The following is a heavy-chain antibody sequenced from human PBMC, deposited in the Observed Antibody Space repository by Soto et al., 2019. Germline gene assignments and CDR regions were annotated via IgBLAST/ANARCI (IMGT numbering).Heavy chain of an antibody. D-gene: IGHD3-3*01. CDR2: ISSGSSYI. CDR1: GFTFSDYS. V-gene: IGHV3-21*01. CDR3: ARDYDFWRGQSYDH. Sequence: PGGSLRLSCAASGFTFSDYSMSWVRQVPGKGLEWVSSISSGSSYIKYADSVEGRFTISRDNAKNSVYLQMSSLRAEDSAIYYCARDYDFWRGQSYDHWGQGTPVTSPQ. J-gene: IGHJ4*01.